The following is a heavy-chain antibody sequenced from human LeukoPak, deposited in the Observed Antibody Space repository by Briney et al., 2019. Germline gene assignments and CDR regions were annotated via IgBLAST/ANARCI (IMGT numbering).Heavy chain of an antibody. CDR3: AKKEAMIRGVPYYYDF. CDR1: GFTFSSYV. J-gene: IGHJ4*02. D-gene: IGHD3-10*01. V-gene: IGHV3-23*01. CDR2: ISGSGDDT. Sequence: GGSLRLSCSASGFTFSSYVMTWVRQAPGQGLEWVSAISGSGDDTYYADSVKGRFTISRDNSKNTLYLQMNSLRAEDTAVYHCAKKEAMIRGVPYYYDFWGQGTLVTVSS.